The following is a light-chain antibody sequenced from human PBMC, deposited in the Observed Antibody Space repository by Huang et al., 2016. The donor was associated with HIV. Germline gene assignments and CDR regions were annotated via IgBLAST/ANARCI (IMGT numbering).Light chain of an antibody. Sequence: ETVLTQSPATLSLSPGERATLSCRASQNIGNYLAWYQQKPGQTPRLLIYDTSKGATGVPARCSGSGSGKDCTLDISSLESEDFAVYYRQQRSNWPPTFGGGTKV. CDR2: DTS. CDR1: QNIGNY. CDR3: QQRSNWPPT. J-gene: IGKJ4*01. V-gene: IGKV3-11*01.